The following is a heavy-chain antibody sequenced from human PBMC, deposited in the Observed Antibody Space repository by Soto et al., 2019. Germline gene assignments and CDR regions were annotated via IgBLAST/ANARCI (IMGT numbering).Heavy chain of an antibody. CDR3: ARRITMVRGPYYYYGMDV. CDR1: GFTFSSHA. Sequence: GGSLRLACAASGFTFSSHAMTWVRQAPGKGLEWVSYISSTSSTKNYADSVKGRFTISRDNAKNSLYLQMSSLRDEDTAVYYCARRITMVRGPYYYYGMDVWGQGTTVTVSS. D-gene: IGHD3-10*01. J-gene: IGHJ6*02. CDR2: ISSTSSTK. V-gene: IGHV3-48*02.